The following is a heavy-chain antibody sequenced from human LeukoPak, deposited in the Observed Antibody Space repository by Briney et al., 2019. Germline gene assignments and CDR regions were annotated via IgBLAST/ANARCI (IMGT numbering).Heavy chain of an antibody. D-gene: IGHD5-18*01. Sequence: GGSLRLSCAASGFTFSSYWMSWVRQAPGKGLEWVANIKQDGSEKYYVDSVKGRFTISRDNAKNSLYLQMNSLRVEDTAVYFCARERNTAIVTAFDVWGQGTMVTVSS. CDR1: GFTFSSYW. V-gene: IGHV3-7*01. J-gene: IGHJ3*01. CDR2: IKQDGSEK. CDR3: ARERNTAIVTAFDV.